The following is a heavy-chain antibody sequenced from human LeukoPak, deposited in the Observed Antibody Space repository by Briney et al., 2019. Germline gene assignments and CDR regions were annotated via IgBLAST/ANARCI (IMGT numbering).Heavy chain of an antibody. CDR1: GGTFSSYA. D-gene: IGHD3-10*01. J-gene: IGHJ4*02. CDR3: AKAQGTLWAAFDH. V-gene: IGHV1-69*04. Sequence: SVKVSCKASGGTFSSYAISWVRQAPGQGLEWMGRIIPILGIANYAQKFQGRVTITADKSTSTAYMELSSLRSEDTAVYYCAKAQGTLWAAFDHWGQGTLVTVSS. CDR2: IIPILGIA.